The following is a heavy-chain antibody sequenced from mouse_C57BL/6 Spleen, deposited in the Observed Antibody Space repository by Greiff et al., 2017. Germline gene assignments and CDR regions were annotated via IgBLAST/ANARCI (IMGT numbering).Heavy chain of an antibody. CDR3: ARNWGAMDY. V-gene: IGHV2-2*01. CDR1: GFSLTSYG. J-gene: IGHJ4*01. Sequence: VQGVESGPGLVQPSQSLSITCTVSGFSLTSYGVHWVRQSPGKGLEWLGVIWSGGSADYNAAFISRLSISKDNSKSQVFFKMNSLQADDTVIYYCARNWGAMDYWGQGTSVTVSS. CDR2: IWSGGSA.